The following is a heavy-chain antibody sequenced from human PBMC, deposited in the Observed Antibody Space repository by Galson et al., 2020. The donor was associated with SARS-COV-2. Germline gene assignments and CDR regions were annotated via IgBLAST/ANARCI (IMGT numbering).Heavy chain of an antibody. CDR1: NGSISSDY. J-gene: IGHJ4*02. CDR2: FHSDGST. D-gene: IGHD6-6*01. CDR3: ARYTTSSVSFDY. V-gene: IGHV4-4*08. Sequence: SETLSLTCSVSNGSISSDYWAWIRQTPGKGLEWIGFFHSDGSTNYNPSLKSRVTISVDTSKNRFSLNLSSLTAADTAVYFCARYTTSSVSFDYWGQGTLVTVSS.